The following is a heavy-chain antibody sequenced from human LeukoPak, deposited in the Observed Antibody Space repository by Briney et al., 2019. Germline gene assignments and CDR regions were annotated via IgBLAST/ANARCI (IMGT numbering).Heavy chain of an antibody. J-gene: IGHJ4*02. D-gene: IGHD3-22*01. CDR3: AKATVYYYDSSGYPGYYFDY. Sequence: PSETLSLTCTVSGGSIINGGYYWSWIRQHPGKGLEWIGYIYYSGSTYYNPSLKSRVTISVDTSKNQFSLKLSSVTAADTAVYYCAKATVYYYDSSGYPGYYFDYWGQGTLVTVSS. CDR2: IYYSGST. CDR1: GGSIINGGYY. V-gene: IGHV4-31*03.